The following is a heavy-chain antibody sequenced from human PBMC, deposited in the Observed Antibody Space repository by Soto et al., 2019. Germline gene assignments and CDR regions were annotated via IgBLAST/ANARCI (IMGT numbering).Heavy chain of an antibody. CDR1: GGSLSGYY. V-gene: IGHV4-34*01. J-gene: IGHJ4*02. CDR2: IKDGGLT. Sequence: QVQLQQWGAGLLKPSETLSLTCVVYGGSLSGYYWSWIRQPPGKGLEWIGEIKDGGLTNYSPSLKSRATISADPPKNQFSLKLHPATAADRAVYYCARGQEGVVATHWDQGTLVTVSS. CDR3: ARGQEGVVATH. D-gene: IGHD5-12*01.